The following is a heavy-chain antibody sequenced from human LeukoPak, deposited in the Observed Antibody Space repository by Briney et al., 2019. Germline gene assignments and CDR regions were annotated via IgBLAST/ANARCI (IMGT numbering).Heavy chain of an antibody. J-gene: IGHJ5*02. Sequence: GASVKVSCKASGYTFTCYYLHWVRQAPGQGLEWMGWINPNTGGTKYAQKFQGRVTMTRDTSISTAYMEVTRLTSDDTAVYYCARALVPAAQRLSSWGQGTLVTVSS. CDR2: INPNTGGT. CDR1: GYTFTCYY. D-gene: IGHD2-2*01. V-gene: IGHV1-2*02. CDR3: ARALVPAAQRLSS.